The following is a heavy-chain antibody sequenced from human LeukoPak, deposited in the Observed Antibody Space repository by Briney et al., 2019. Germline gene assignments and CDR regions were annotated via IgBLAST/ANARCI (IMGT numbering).Heavy chain of an antibody. V-gene: IGHV4-4*02. J-gene: IGHJ4*02. CDR3: ARVNINNWHSCDY. CDR2: IYHSGSP. D-gene: IGHD1-1*01. Sequence: SETLSHTCAVSGGSISSNNWWGWVRQPPGKGLEWIGEIYHSGSPNYNPSLKSRVTTSVDKSRNHFSLNLSSVTAADTAVYYCARVNINNWHSCDYWGQGTLVTVSS. CDR1: GGSISSNNW.